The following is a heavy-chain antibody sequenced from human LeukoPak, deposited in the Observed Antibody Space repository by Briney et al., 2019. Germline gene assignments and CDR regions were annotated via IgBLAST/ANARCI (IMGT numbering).Heavy chain of an antibody. CDR2: IYYSGST. V-gene: IGHV4-31*03. Sequence: SQTLSLTCTVSGGSISSGGYYWSWLRQHPGKGLEWIGYIYYSGSTYYNPSLKSRVTISVDTSKNQFSLKLSSVTAADTAVYYCASCALSGSYSFDYWGQGTLVTVSS. D-gene: IGHD1-26*01. CDR3: ASCALSGSYSFDY. CDR1: GGSISSGGYY. J-gene: IGHJ4*02.